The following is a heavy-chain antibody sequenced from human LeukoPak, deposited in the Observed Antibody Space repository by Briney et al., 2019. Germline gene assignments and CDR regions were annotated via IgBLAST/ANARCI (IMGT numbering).Heavy chain of an antibody. D-gene: IGHD4-23*01. Sequence: SVKVSCKASGGTFSSYAISWVQQAPGQGLEWMGGIIPIFGTANYAQKFQGRVTITTDESTSTAYMELSSLRSEDTAVYYCARNLELSTVGYYFDYWGQGTLVTVSS. V-gene: IGHV1-69*05. CDR3: ARNLELSTVGYYFDY. CDR1: GGTFSSYA. CDR2: IIPIFGTA. J-gene: IGHJ4*02.